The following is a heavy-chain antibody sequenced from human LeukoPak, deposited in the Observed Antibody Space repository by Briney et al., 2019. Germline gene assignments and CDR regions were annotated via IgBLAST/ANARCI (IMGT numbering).Heavy chain of an antibody. V-gene: IGHV1-2*02. CDR2: TNPNRGGT. D-gene: IGHD2-2*02. CDR3: ARGLAISYQLLYEMAAPFDY. J-gene: IGHJ4*02. CDR1: GHTVTGYY. Sequence: ASVKVSCKASGHTVTGYYMHRVRQAPGQGLKCMGWTNPNRGGTTYAQTFQGRVTMTRDTSISTAYMELSRLRSDDTAVYYCARGLAISYQLLYEMAAPFDYWGQGTLVTVSS.